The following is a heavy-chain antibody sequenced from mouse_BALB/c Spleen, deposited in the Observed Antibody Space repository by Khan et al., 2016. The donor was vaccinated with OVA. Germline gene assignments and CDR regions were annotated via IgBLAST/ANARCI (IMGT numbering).Heavy chain of an antibody. D-gene: IGHD2-14*01. J-gene: IGHJ3*01. CDR3: ARSGYDFVAY. CDR2: IYPGDGDT. V-gene: IGHV1-80*01. Sequence: QVQLKQSGAELVRPGSSVKISCKASGYVFSSYWMNWVKQRPGQGLEWIGQIYPGDGDTKYNGKFKGKVTLTADKSSSTAYMQISSLTSEDSAVYFCARSGYDFVAYWGQGTLVTVSA. CDR1: GYVFSSYW.